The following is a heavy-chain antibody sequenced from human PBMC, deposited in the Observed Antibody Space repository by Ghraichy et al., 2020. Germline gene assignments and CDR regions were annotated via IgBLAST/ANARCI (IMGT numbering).Heavy chain of an antibody. D-gene: IGHD6-19*01. CDR3: ARDDGSGWSYFDY. V-gene: IGHV4-61*01. J-gene: IGHJ4*02. CDR2: IYYSGST. CDR1: GGSVSSGSYY. Sequence: SETLSLTCTVSGGSVSSGSYYWSWIRQPPGKGLEWIGYIYYSGSTNYNPSLKSRVTISVDTSKNQFSLKLSSVTAADTAVYYCARDDGSGWSYFDYWGQGTLVTVSS.